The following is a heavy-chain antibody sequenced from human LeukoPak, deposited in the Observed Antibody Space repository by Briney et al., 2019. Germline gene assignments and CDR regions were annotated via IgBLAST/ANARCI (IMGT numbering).Heavy chain of an antibody. CDR1: GYTFTSYG. CDR3: ARRLGYGSGSENWFDP. Sequence: GASVKVSSKASGYTFTSYGISWVRQAPGQGLEWMGWISAYNGNTNYAQKLQGRVTMTTDTSTSTAYMELRSLRSDDTAVYYCARRLGYGSGSENWFDPWGQGTLVTVSS. D-gene: IGHD3-10*01. CDR2: ISAYNGNT. V-gene: IGHV1-18*01. J-gene: IGHJ5*02.